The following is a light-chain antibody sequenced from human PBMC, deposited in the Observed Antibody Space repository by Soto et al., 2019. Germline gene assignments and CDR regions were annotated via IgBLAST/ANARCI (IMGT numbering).Light chain of an antibody. V-gene: IGKV3-20*01. Sequence: EIVLTQSPGTLSLSPGERVTLSCRASQSVSSSYLAWYQQKPGQAPRLLIYGASSRPTGIPDRFSGSGSGTDFTLTISSLEPEDFAVYYCQQYGSSPRTFGQGTKVEIK. CDR2: GAS. J-gene: IGKJ1*01. CDR1: QSVSSSY. CDR3: QQYGSSPRT.